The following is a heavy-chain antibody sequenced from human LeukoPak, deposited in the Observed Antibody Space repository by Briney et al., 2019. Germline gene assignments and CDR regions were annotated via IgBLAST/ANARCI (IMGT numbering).Heavy chain of an antibody. CDR1: GYTFTYRY. CDR3: ARSCGGDCYYDAFDI. J-gene: IGHJ3*02. CDR2: IIPILGIA. Sequence: GASVKVSCKASGYTFTYRYLHWVRQAPGQALEWMGRIIPILGIANYAQKFQGRVTITADKSTSTAYMELSSLRSEDTAVYYCARSCGGDCYYDAFDIWGQGTMVTVSS. V-gene: IGHV1-69*02. D-gene: IGHD2-21*02.